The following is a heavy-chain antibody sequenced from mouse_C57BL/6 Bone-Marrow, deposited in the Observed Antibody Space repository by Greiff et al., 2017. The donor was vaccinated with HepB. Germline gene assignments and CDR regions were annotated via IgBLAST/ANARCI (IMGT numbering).Heavy chain of an antibody. D-gene: IGHD6-1*01. CDR3: ARHEGQLAPRNYFDY. CDR1: GYTFTEYT. Sequence: QVQLQQSGAELVKPGASVKLSCKASGYTFTEYTIHWVKQRSGQGLEWIGWFYPGSGSIKNNEKFKDKATLTADKSSSTVYVELSRLTSEDSAVYFCARHEGQLAPRNYFDYWGQGTTLTVSS. V-gene: IGHV1-62-2*01. CDR2: FYPGSGSI. J-gene: IGHJ2*01.